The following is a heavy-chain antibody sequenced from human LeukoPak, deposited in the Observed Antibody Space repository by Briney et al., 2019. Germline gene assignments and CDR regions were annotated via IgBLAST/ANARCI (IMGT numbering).Heavy chain of an antibody. V-gene: IGHV1-24*01. CDR1: GGTFSSYA. J-gene: IGHJ4*02. D-gene: IGHD3-22*01. Sequence: ASVKVSCKASGGTFSSYAISWVRQAPGKGLEWMGGFDPEDGETIYAQKFQGRVTMTEDTSTDTAYMELSSLRSEDTAVYYCATDQFSSGPTAGYWGQGTLVTVSS. CDR3: ATDQFSSGPTAGY. CDR2: FDPEDGET.